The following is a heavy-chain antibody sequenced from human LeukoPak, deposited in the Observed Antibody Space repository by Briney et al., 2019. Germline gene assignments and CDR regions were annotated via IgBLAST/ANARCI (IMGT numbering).Heavy chain of an antibody. D-gene: IGHD3-22*01. J-gene: IGHJ4*02. V-gene: IGHV3-7*01. CDR3: ARGYGGVNYYDSSGYYFDY. CDR2: IKYDGSEN. CDR1: GFPFSGHW. Sequence: GGSLRLSCTVSGFPFSGHWMNWVRQAPGKGLEWVANIKYDGSENGYAASVEGRFTISRDNAMMSVYLQMNSLRVEDTAVYYCARGYGGVNYYDSSGYYFDYWGQGTLVTVSS.